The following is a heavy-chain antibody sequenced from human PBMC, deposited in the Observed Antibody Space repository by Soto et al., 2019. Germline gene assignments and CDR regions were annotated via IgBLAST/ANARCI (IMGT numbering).Heavy chain of an antibody. J-gene: IGHJ4*02. CDR2: IYDSGRT. CDR3: ARGPGDCGGDCYPAYYFDF. V-gene: IGHV4-31*11. CDR1: GGSISHGGYY. D-gene: IGHD2-21*02. Sequence: SETLSLTCAVSGGSISHGGYYWSWIRHHPGKGLEWIAYIYDSGRTFYNPSLESRVSISVDRSRNQFSLRLASVTAADTAVYYCARGPGDCGGDCYPAYYFDFWGQGALVTVSS.